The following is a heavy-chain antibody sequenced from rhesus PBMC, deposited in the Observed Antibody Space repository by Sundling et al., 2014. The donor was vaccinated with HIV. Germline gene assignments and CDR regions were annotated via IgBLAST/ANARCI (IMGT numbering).Heavy chain of an antibody. Sequence: QVQLQESGPGLVKPSETLSLSCTVSGASISSYWWSWIRQPPGKGLEWIGRISGSGGSTDYNPSLKSRVTISTDTSKNQFSLKLSSVTAADTAVYYCARRASYLAEYFDFWGQGVLVTVSS. CDR2: ISGSGGST. V-gene: IGHV4-173*01. J-gene: IGHJ4*01. CDR3: ARRASYLAEYFDF. CDR1: GASISSYW.